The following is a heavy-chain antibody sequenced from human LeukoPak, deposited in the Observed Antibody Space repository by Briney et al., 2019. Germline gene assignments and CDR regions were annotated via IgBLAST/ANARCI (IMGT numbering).Heavy chain of an antibody. Sequence: GGSLRLSCETSGFTFSSYAMSWVRQAPGKGLEWVSAISGSGGSTYYADSVKGRFTISRDNSKNTLYLQMNSLRAEDTAVYYCASRVLRYFDWLPIDYWGQGTLVTVSS. CDR3: ASRVLRYFDWLPIDY. D-gene: IGHD3-9*01. CDR1: GFTFSSYA. V-gene: IGHV3-23*01. CDR2: ISGSGGST. J-gene: IGHJ4*02.